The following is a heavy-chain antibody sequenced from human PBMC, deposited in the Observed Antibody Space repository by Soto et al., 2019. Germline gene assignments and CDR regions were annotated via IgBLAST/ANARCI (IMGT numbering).Heavy chain of an antibody. D-gene: IGHD5-12*01. V-gene: IGHV4-34*01. J-gene: IGHJ4*02. CDR3: ASGRWLRSSVDY. CDR1: GGSFSGYY. Sequence: QVQLQQWGAGLLKPSETLSLTCAVYGGSFSGYYWSWIRQPPGKGPEWIGEINHSGSTNYNPSLTRRVTLQEDTPNHQYALKLSAVAAADTAVYYCASGRWLRSSVDYWGQGTLVTVSS. CDR2: INHSGST.